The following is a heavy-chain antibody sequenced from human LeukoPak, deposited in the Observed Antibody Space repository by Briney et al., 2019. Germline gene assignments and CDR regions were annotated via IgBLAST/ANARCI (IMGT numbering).Heavy chain of an antibody. CDR1: GYTFTDYY. J-gene: IGHJ3*01. V-gene: IGHV1-2*02. CDR2: INPNNGDT. CDR3: AREPLAVAATNNAFDF. Sequence: ASVKVSCKASGYTFTDYYMHWVRQAPGQGLEWMGWINPNNGDTGSAQKFQGRVTMTRDTSIRTAYMELSRLTSDDTAVYHCAREPLAVAATNNAFDFWGQGTMVTVSS. D-gene: IGHD2-15*01.